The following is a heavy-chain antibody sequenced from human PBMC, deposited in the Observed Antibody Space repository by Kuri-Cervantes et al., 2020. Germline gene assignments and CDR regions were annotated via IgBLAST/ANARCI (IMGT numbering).Heavy chain of an antibody. V-gene: IGHV4-39*01. CDR2: IYYSGST. J-gene: IGHJ5*02. CDR1: GFTFSSYSMN. CDR3: ARHSSRNWFDP. D-gene: IGHD6-13*01. Sequence: GSLRLSCAASGFTFSSYSMNWVRQAPGKGLEWIGSIYYSGSTYYNPSLKSRVTISVDTSKNQFSLKLSSVTAADTAVYYCARHSSRNWFDPWGQGTLVTVSS.